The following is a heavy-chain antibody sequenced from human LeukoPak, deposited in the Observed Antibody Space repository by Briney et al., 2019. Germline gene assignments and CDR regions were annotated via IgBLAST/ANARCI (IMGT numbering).Heavy chain of an antibody. CDR1: GFTFSSYA. CDR3: AKDWYCSSTSCSLYYYYGMDV. D-gene: IGHD2-2*01. CDR2: ISGSGGST. J-gene: IGHJ6*04. Sequence: PGGSLRLSCAASGFTFSSYAMSWVRQAPGKGLEWVSAISGSGGSTYYADSVKGRFTISRDNSKNTLYLQMNSLRAEDTAVYYCAKDWYCSSTSCSLYYYYGMDVWGKGTTVTVSS. V-gene: IGHV3-23*01.